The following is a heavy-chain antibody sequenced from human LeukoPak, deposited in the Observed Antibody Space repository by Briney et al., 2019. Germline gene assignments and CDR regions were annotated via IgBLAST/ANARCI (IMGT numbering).Heavy chain of an antibody. CDR2: ISTRSTT. CDR3: ARGVGVYFDY. CDR1: GFTFSGYE. D-gene: IGHD1-26*01. V-gene: IGHV3-48*03. J-gene: IGHJ4*02. Sequence: TGGSLRLSCEASGFTFSGYEMNWVRQAPGKGLEWLSYISTRSTTYYADSVKGRFTISRDNSKNTLYLQMNSLRAEDTAVYYCARGVGVYFDYWGQGTLVTVSS.